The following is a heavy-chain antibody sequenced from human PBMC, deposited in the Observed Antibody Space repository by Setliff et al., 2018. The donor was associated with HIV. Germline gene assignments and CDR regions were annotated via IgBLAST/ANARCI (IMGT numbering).Heavy chain of an antibody. D-gene: IGHD6-19*01. CDR2: INWNGGST. CDR3: VRNKWLVPDTFDI. V-gene: IGHV3-20*04. CDR1: GFTFEDYG. J-gene: IGHJ3*02. Sequence: GGSLRLSCAVSGFTFEDYGMSWVRQAPGKGLEWVSGINWNGGSTGYVDSVKGRFTISRDNAKNSLYLQMNSLRAEDMALYYCVRNKWLVPDTFDIWGQGTMVTVSS.